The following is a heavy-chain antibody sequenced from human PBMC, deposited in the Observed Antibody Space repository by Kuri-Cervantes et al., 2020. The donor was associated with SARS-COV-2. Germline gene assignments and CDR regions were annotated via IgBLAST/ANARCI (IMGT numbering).Heavy chain of an antibody. Sequence: GGSLRLSCAASGFTFDDYGMSWVRQAPGKGLEWVSGINWNGGSTGYADSVKGRFTISRDDSKNTAYLQMNSLKTEDTAVYYCAKGDNWNHFDYWGQGTLVTVSS. CDR2: INWNGGST. V-gene: IGHV3-20*04. J-gene: IGHJ4*02. D-gene: IGHD1-20*01. CDR3: AKGDNWNHFDY. CDR1: GFTFDDYG.